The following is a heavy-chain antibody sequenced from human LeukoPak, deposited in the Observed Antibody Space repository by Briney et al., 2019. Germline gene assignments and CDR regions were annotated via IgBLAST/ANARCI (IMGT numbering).Heavy chain of an antibody. Sequence: ASVKVSCKASGYTFTGYYMHWVRQAPGQGLEWIGWINPNSGGTNYAQKFQGRVTMTRDTSISTAYMELSRLRSDDTAVYYCARRSSGYSFDYWGQGTLVIVSS. CDR1: GYTFTGYY. CDR2: INPNSGGT. J-gene: IGHJ4*02. V-gene: IGHV1-2*02. CDR3: ARRSSGYSFDY. D-gene: IGHD3-22*01.